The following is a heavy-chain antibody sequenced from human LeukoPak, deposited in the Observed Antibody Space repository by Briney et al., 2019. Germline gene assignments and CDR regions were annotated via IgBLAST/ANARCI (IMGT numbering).Heavy chain of an antibody. CDR3: ARGKLEDGGYFDY. J-gene: IGHJ4*02. CDR2: IIPIFGTA. D-gene: IGHD1-1*01. Sequence: SVKVSCKASGGTFSSYAISWLRQAPGQGLEWMGGIIPIFGTANYAQKFQGRVTITADESTSTAYMELSSLRSEDTAVYYCARGKLEDGGYFDYWGQGTLVTVSS. CDR1: GGTFSSYA. V-gene: IGHV1-69*13.